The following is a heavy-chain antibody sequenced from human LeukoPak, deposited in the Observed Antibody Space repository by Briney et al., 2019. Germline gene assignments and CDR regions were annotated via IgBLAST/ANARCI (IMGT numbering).Heavy chain of an antibody. D-gene: IGHD1-26*01. CDR2: ISYDGSNK. CDR3: ARDHNSGSYLDY. Sequence: GESLKISCAASGFTFSSYAMHWVRQAPGKGLEWVAVISYDGSNKYYADSVKGRFTISRDNSKNTLYLQMNSLRAEDTAVYYCARDHNSGSYLDYWGQGTLVTVSS. CDR1: GFTFSSYA. V-gene: IGHV3-30*04. J-gene: IGHJ4*02.